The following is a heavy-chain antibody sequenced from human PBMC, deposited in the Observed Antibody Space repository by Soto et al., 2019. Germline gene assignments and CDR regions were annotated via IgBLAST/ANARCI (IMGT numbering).Heavy chain of an antibody. CDR1: GYTFTSYG. J-gene: IGHJ3*02. Sequence: GASVKVSCKASGYTFTSYGISWVRQAPGQGFEWMGWISAYNGNTNYAQKLQGRVTMTTDTSTSTAYMELRSLRSDDTAVYYCARDCGGDCFGAFDIWGQGTMVTVPS. CDR3: ARDCGGDCFGAFDI. CDR2: ISAYNGNT. D-gene: IGHD2-21*02. V-gene: IGHV1-18*04.